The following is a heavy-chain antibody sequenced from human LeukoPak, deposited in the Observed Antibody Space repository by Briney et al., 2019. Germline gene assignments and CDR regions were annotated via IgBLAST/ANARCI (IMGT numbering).Heavy chain of an antibody. Sequence: GGSLRLSCAASGFTVSSNYMSWVRQAPGKGLGWVSYISSSSSPIYYADSVKGRFTISRDNAKNSLYLQMNSLRAEDTAVYYCARVYDFWSGYFDYWGQGTLVTVSS. CDR1: GFTVSSNY. CDR3: ARVYDFWSGYFDY. D-gene: IGHD3-3*01. J-gene: IGHJ4*02. CDR2: ISSSSSPI. V-gene: IGHV3-48*01.